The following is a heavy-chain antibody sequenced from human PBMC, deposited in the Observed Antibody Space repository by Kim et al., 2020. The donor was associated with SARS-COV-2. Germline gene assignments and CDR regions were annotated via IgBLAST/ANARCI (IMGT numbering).Heavy chain of an antibody. D-gene: IGHD3-16*01. CDR3: ARGGPPGADDY. J-gene: IGHJ4*02. Sequence: TNYAQKFQGRVTMTRDTSISTAYMELSRLRSDDTAVYYCARGGPPGADDYWGQGTLVTVSS. V-gene: IGHV1-2*02. CDR2: T.